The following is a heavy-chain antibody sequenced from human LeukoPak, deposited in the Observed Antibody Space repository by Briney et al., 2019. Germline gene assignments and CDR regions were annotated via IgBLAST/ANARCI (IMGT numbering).Heavy chain of an antibody. CDR3: AKEPPRDFWSGYYLANYFDY. Sequence: GGSLRLSCAASGFTFSSYAMHWVRQAPGKGLEWVAVISYDGSNKHYADSVKGRFTISRDNSKNTLYLQMNSLRAEDTAVYYCAKEPPRDFWSGYYLANYFDYWGQGTLVTVSS. CDR2: ISYDGSNK. J-gene: IGHJ4*02. CDR1: GFTFSSYA. D-gene: IGHD3-3*01. V-gene: IGHV3-30-3*01.